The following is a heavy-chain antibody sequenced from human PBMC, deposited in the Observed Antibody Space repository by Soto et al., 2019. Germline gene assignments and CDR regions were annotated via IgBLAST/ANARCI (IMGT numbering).Heavy chain of an antibody. V-gene: IGHV1-46*01. CDR2: INPSGGST. CDR3: ARDPPMVRGVIAVPRYYYYGMDV. Sequence: ASVKVSCKASGYTFTSYYMHWVRQAPGQGLEWMGIINPSGGSTSYAQKFQGRVTMTRDTSTSTVYMELSSLRSEDTAVYYCARDPPMVRGVIAVPRYYYYGMDVWG. CDR1: GYTFTSYY. J-gene: IGHJ6*02. D-gene: IGHD3-10*01.